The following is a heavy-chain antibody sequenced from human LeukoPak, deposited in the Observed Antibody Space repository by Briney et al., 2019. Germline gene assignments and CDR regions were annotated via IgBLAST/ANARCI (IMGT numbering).Heavy chain of an antibody. CDR2: FHPEDGET. CDR3: ATGEIYCSTTSCSDDS. J-gene: IGHJ4*02. V-gene: IGHV1-24*01. D-gene: IGHD2-2*01. CDR1: GYTLTELS. Sequence: GASVKVSCKVSGYTLTELSMHWVRQAPGKGLEWMGGFHPEDGETVNAQKFQGRVTMTEDTSTDTAYMELSSLRSEDTAVYYRATGEIYCSTTSCSDDSWGQGTLVTVSS.